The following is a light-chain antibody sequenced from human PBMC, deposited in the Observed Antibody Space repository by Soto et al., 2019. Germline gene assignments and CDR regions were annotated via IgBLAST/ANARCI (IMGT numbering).Light chain of an antibody. Sequence: EIVLTQSPGALSLSPGERATLSCRVSQSVSSTYLGWYQQKPGQAPRHLIYGTSNRASGIPDRFSGSGSGTDFTHPISRLEPEDFAVYYCQQYGSSPPDTFGQGTKLEIK. J-gene: IGKJ2*01. CDR1: QSVSSTY. CDR3: QQYGSSPPDT. V-gene: IGKV3-20*01. CDR2: GTS.